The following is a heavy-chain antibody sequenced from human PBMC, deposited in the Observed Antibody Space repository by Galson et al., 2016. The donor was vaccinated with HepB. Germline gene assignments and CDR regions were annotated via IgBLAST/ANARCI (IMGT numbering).Heavy chain of an antibody. CDR1: GFTVSNNY. J-gene: IGHJ4*02. Sequence: SLRLSCAASGFTVSNNYLKWVRRAPGKGLEWVSLIYSSGSTYYADSVKGRFTISRDTSMNTLFLQMNNLRVDDTAVYYCARWPDYWGQGTLVTVSS. V-gene: IGHV3-53*01. CDR3: ARWPDY. CDR2: IYSSGST.